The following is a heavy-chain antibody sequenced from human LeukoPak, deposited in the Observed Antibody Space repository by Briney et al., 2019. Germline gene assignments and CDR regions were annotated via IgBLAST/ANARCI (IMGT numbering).Heavy chain of an antibody. CDR2: ISAYNGNT. Sequence: GASVKVSCKASGYTFTSYGISWVRQAPGQGLEWTGWISAYNGNTNYAQKLQGRVTMTTDTSTSTAYMELRSLRSDDAAVYYCARQYCSSTSCYLDYWGQGTLVTVSS. V-gene: IGHV1-18*01. D-gene: IGHD2-2*01. CDR3: ARQYCSSTSCYLDY. J-gene: IGHJ4*02. CDR1: GYTFTSYG.